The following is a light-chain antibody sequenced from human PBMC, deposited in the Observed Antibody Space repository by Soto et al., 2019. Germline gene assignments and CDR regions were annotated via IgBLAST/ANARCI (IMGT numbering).Light chain of an antibody. CDR2: GTS. CDR3: QQYGNSRWT. J-gene: IGKJ1*01. Sequence: EIVLTQSPDTLSLSPGERATLSCRASQSVSSSYLAWYQQTPGQAPRLLIYGTSNRATGTPDRFSGSGSGTDFTLTISRLEPEDFALYYCQQYGNSRWTFGQGTKVEIK. CDR1: QSVSSSY. V-gene: IGKV3-20*01.